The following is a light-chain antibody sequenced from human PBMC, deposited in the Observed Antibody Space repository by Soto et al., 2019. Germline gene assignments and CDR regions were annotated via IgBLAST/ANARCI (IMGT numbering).Light chain of an antibody. J-gene: IGKJ4*01. CDR3: QQSRNWPLT. CDR1: QSISSI. Sequence: EIVLTQSPATLSSSPGERATLSCRASQSISSILAWYQQKPGQAPRLLIYDASNRATGIPLRFSGSGSGTDFTLTISSLEPEDFAVYYCQQSRNWPLTFGGGTKVDIK. CDR2: DAS. V-gene: IGKV3-11*01.